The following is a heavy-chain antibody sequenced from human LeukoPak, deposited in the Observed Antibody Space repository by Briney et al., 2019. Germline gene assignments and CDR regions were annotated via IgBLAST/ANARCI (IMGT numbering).Heavy chain of an antibody. D-gene: IGHD3-10*01. CDR2: ITSDGGSI. CDR1: RCTFSNFN. J-gene: IGHJ4*02. V-gene: IGHV3-64D*06. Sequence: GGSLRLSCAASRCTFSNFNRHWGRQAPGRGLQFVSGITSDGGSIDYADSLRGRFTISRDNSKNTLYLRMTSLRVEDTALYYCVRGLYGLGWDYWGPGTLVTVSS. CDR3: VRGLYGLGWDY.